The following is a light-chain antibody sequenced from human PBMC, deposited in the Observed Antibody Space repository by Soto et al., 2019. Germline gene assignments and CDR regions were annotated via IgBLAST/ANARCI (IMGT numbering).Light chain of an antibody. J-gene: IGLJ3*02. CDR2: GNS. CDR1: SSNIGAGYD. CDR3: QSYDSSLSGWV. V-gene: IGLV1-40*01. Sequence: QLVLTQPLSVSGAPGQRVTISCTGSSSNIGAGYDVHWYQQLPGTAPKLLIYGNSNRPSGVPDRFSGSKSGTSASLAITGLRAEDEADYYCQSYDSSLSGWVFCGGTKLTVL.